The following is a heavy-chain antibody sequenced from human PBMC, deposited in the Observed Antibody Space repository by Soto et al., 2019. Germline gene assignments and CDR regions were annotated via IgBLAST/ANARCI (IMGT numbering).Heavy chain of an antibody. J-gene: IGHJ3*02. CDR3: AAFDI. Sequence: QVQLVESGGGVVQPGRSLRLSCAASGFTFSSYGMHWVRQAPGKGLEWVAVIWYDGSNKYYADSVKGRFTISRDNSKNKMYLKMNSLRAEATAVYYCAAFDIWGQGTMVTVSS. CDR1: GFTFSSYG. CDR2: IWYDGSNK. V-gene: IGHV3-33*01.